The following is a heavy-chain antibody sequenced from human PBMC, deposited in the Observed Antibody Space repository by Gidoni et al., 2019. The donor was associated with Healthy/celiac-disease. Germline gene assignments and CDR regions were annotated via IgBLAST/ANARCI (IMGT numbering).Heavy chain of an antibody. CDR3: ASSYYYYYYMDV. J-gene: IGHJ6*03. CDR2: IYYSGST. CDR1: GGSISSYY. Sequence: QVQLQESGPGLVKPSETLSLTCTVSGGSISSYYWSWIRQPPGKGLEWIGYIYYSGSTNYNPSLKSRVTISVDTSKNQFSLKLSSVTAADTAVYYCASSYYYYYYMDVWGKGTTVTVSS. V-gene: IGHV4-59*01.